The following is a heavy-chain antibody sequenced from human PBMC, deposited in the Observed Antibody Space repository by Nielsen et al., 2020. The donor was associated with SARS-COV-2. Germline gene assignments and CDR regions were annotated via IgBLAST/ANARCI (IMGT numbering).Heavy chain of an antibody. J-gene: IGHJ6*02. D-gene: IGHD3-10*01. V-gene: IGHV3-74*01. CDR3: ARDRNTMVRGVITPYYYYYGMDV. Sequence: GGSLRLSCAASGFTFSSYWMHWVRQAPGKGLVWVSRINSDGSSTSYADSVKGRFTISRDNAKNTLYLQMNSLRAEDTAVYYCARDRNTMVRGVITPYYYYYGMDVWGQGTTVSLL. CDR1: GFTFSSYW. CDR2: INSDGSST.